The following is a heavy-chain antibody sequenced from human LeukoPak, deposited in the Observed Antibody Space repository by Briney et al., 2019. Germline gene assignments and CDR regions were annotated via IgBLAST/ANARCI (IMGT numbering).Heavy chain of an antibody. CDR2: ISAYNGNT. Sequence: ASVKVSCKASGDTFTSYGISWVRQAPGQGLEWMGWISAYNGNTNYAQKFQGRVAMTTDTSTSTGYMELRSLRSDDTALYYCARDTEWLRPGDYWGQGTLVTVSS. D-gene: IGHD5-12*01. J-gene: IGHJ4*02. V-gene: IGHV1-18*01. CDR1: GDTFTSYG. CDR3: ARDTEWLRPGDY.